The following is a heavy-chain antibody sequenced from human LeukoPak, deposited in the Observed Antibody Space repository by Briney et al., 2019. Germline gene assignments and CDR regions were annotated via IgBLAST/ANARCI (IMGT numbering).Heavy chain of an antibody. Sequence: GGSLRLSCAASGFTFSSYGMHWVRQAPGKGLEWVAFIRYDGSNKYYADSVKGRFTISRDNSKNSLYLQMNSLRAEDTAVYYCATVDIVATIAFDYWGQGTLVTVSS. J-gene: IGHJ4*02. CDR3: ATVDIVATIAFDY. CDR1: GFTFSSYG. D-gene: IGHD5-12*01. CDR2: IRYDGSNK. V-gene: IGHV3-30*02.